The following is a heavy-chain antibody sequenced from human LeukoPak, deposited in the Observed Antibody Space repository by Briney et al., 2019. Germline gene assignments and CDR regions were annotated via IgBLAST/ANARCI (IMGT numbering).Heavy chain of an antibody. CDR2: ISSSSSFI. CDR3: ARGYFGSGNYVDD. CDR1: GFTFNSYS. J-gene: IGHJ4*02. Sequence: KSGGSLRLSRAASGFTFNSYSINWVRQAPGKGLEWVSSISSSSSFIYYADSVKGRFTISRDNAKNSLYLQMNSLRAEDTAVYYCARGYFGSGNYVDDWGQGTLVTVSS. V-gene: IGHV3-21*01. D-gene: IGHD3-10*01.